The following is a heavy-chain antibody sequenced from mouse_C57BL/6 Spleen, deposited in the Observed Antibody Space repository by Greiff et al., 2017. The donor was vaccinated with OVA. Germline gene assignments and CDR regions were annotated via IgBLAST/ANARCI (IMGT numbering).Heavy chain of an antibody. J-gene: IGHJ4*01. CDR2: IRNKANGYTT. CDR1: GFTFTDYY. Sequence: DVKLQESGGGLVQPGGSLSLSCAASGFTFTDYYMSWVRQPPGKALEWLGFIRNKANGYTTEYSASVKGRFTISRDNSQSILYLQMNALRAEDSATYYCARLGNAMDYWGQGTSVTVSS. V-gene: IGHV7-3*01. CDR3: ARLGNAMDY.